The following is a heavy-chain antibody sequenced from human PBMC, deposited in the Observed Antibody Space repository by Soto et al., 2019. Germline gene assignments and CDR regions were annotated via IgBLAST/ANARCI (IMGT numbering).Heavy chain of an antibody. CDR3: AKSYDFWSGYSEYYFDY. CDR1: GFTFSSYA. CDR2: ISGSGGST. Sequence: GGSLRLSCAASGFTFSSYAMSWVCQAPGKGLEWVSAISGSGGSTYYADSVKGRFTISRDNSKNTLYLQMNSLRAEDTAVYYCAKSYDFWSGYSEYYFDYWGQGTLVTVSS. D-gene: IGHD3-3*01. V-gene: IGHV3-23*01. J-gene: IGHJ4*02.